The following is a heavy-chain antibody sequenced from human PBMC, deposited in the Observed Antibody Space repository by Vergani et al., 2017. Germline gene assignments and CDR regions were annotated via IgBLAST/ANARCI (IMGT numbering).Heavy chain of an antibody. CDR3: TTDGFYMPTPGATGTTGVYV. Sequence: EVQLVESGGGLVKPGGSLRLSCAASGFTFSSYSMNWVRQAPGKGLEWVSSISSSSSYIYYADSVKGRFTISRDNAKNSLYLQMNSLRAEDTAVYYCTTDGFYMPTPGATGTTGVYVWGQGTLVTVSS. V-gene: IGHV3-21*03. CDR1: GFTFSSYS. J-gene: IGHJ4*02. CDR2: ISSSSSYI. D-gene: IGHD1-1*01.